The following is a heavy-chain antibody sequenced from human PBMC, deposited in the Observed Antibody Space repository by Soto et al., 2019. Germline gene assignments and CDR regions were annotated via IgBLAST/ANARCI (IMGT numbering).Heavy chain of an antibody. CDR1: GGTFSTSS. J-gene: IGHJ4*02. D-gene: IGHD3-10*02. CDR2: IIPIFTRT. V-gene: IGHV1-69*01. Sequence: QLQLVQSGTEVKEPGSSVNVSCKASGGTFSTSSFVWVRQGPGQGLEWMGGIIPIFTRTNFAQKIQVRVTFSADENTRTTYMELRTLTSEDKAIYYCARNVVRSTAGDSWGQGTLVTVSS. CDR3: ARNVVRSTAGDS.